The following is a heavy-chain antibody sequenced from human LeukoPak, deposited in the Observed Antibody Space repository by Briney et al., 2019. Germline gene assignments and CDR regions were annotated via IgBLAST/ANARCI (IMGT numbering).Heavy chain of an antibody. D-gene: IGHD3-22*01. CDR1: GYTLTELS. J-gene: IGHJ4*02. V-gene: IGHV1-24*01. Sequence: ASVKVSCKVSGYTLTELSMHWVRQAPGKGLEWMGGFGPEDGETIYAQKFQGRVTMTEDTSTDTAYMELSSLRSEDTAVYYCATLPYDSSGQEFDYWGQGTLVTVSS. CDR3: ATLPYDSSGQEFDY. CDR2: FGPEDGET.